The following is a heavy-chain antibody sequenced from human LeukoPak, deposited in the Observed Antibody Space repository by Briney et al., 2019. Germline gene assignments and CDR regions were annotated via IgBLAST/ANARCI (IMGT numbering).Heavy chain of an antibody. CDR1: GFPFSNYA. D-gene: IGHD3-22*01. Sequence: QTGGSLRLSCAASGFPFSNYAMTWVRQAPGRGLEWVSVISGGGTATYYADSVKGRLTISRDNSKNTLFLQMNSLRDEDTALYYCAKEESNDASGHYRHRFNYWGQGTQVTVSS. V-gene: IGHV3-23*01. J-gene: IGHJ4*02. CDR3: AKEESNDASGHYRHRFNY. CDR2: ISGGGTAT.